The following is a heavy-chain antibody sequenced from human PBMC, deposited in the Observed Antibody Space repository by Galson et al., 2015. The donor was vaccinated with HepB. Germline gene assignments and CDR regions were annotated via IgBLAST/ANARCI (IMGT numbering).Heavy chain of an antibody. CDR2: IIPIFGTA. Sequence: SVKVSCKASGGTFSSYAISWVRQAPGQGLEWMGGIIPIFGTANYAQKFQGRVTITADESTSTAYMELSSLRSEDTAVYYCARVVSGVGSGSYYQIYYYYYMDVWGKGTTVTVSS. CDR3: ARVVSGVGSGSYYQIYYYYYMDV. J-gene: IGHJ6*03. V-gene: IGHV1-69*13. D-gene: IGHD3-10*01. CDR1: GGTFSSYA.